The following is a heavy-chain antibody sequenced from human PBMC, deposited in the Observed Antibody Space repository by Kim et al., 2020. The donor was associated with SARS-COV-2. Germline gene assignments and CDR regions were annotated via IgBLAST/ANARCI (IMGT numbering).Heavy chain of an antibody. V-gene: IGHV3-11*05. Sequence: KGRFTISRDNAKNSLYLQMNSRRAEDTAVYYCARERFDILVGGYYYGMDVWGQGTTVTVSS. CDR3: ARERFDILVGGYYYGMDV. D-gene: IGHD3-9*01. J-gene: IGHJ6*01.